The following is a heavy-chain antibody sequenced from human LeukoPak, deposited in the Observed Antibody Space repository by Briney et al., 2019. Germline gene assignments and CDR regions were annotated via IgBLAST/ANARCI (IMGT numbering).Heavy chain of an antibody. CDR3: AKESNWGPYGMDV. D-gene: IGHD7-27*01. CDR2: ISWNSGSI. V-gene: IGHV3-9*01. J-gene: IGHJ6*02. Sequence: GRSLRLSCAASGFTFDDYAMHWVRQAPGKGLEWVSGISWNSGSIGYADSVEGRFTISGDNAKNSLYLQMNSPRAEDTALYYCAKESNWGPYGMDVWGQGTTVTVSS. CDR1: GFTFDDYA.